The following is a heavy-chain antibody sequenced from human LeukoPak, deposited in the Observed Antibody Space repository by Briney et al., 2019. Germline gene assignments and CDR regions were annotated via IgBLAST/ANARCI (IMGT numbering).Heavy chain of an antibody. D-gene: IGHD1-26*01. Sequence: PSETLSHTCAVYGGSFSGYYWSWIRQPPGKGLEWIGEINHSGSTNYNPSLKGRVTISVDTSKNQFSLKLSSVTAADTAVYYCARFEWELLVLDYWGQGTLVTVSS. CDR3: ARFEWELLVLDY. CDR2: INHSGST. CDR1: GGSFSGYY. V-gene: IGHV4-34*01. J-gene: IGHJ4*02.